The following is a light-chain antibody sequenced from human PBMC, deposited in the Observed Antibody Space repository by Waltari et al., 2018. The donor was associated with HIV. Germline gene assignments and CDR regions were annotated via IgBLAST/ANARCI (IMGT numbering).Light chain of an antibody. CDR2: KAN. Sequence: QSVLTQPPSVSGAPGQRVTLSCTGRSPNIGTPAVHWYQQAPGRAPKLLIYKANNRPSGVPDRFSGSKSGTSASLAITGLQAEDETDYYCQSYDSSLSGSVFGGGTKLTVL. V-gene: IGLV1-40*01. J-gene: IGLJ2*01. CDR1: SPNIGTPA. CDR3: QSYDSSLSGSV.